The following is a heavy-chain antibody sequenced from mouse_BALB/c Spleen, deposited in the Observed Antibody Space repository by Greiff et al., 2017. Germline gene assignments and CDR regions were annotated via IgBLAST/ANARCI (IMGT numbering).Heavy chain of an antibody. CDR3: ARWDYDGTGMDY. J-gene: IGHJ4*01. D-gene: IGHD2-4*01. CDR1: GYAFSSYW. CDR2: IYPGDGDT. Sequence: QVHVKQSGAELVRPGSSVKISCKASGYAFSSYWMNWVKQRPGQGLEWIGQIYPGDGDTNYNGKFKGKATLTADKSSSTAYMQLSSLTSEDSAVYFCARWDYDGTGMDYWGQGTSVTVSS. V-gene: IGHV1-80*01.